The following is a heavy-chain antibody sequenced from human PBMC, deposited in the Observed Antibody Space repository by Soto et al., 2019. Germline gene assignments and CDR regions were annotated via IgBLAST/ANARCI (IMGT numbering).Heavy chain of an antibody. CDR1: GYTYFSYG. CDR2: ISAFNAKT. J-gene: IGHJ4*02. CDR3: ARDAIAGAGAFDY. V-gene: IGHV1-18*04. D-gene: IGHD6-19*01. Sequence: QVQLVQSGAEVKKPGASVKVSCTASGYTYFSYGISWVRQAPGQGPEWLGWISAFNAKTNYAPKFQARVTLTTDASTSTAYMELRGLRSDDTAVYFCARDAIAGAGAFDYWGQGALVIVSS.